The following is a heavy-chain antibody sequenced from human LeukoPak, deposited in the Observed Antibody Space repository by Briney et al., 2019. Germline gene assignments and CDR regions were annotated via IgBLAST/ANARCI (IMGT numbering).Heavy chain of an antibody. CDR2: INAGNGNT. Sequence: ASVKVSCKASGYTLTSYAMHWVRQAPGQRLEWMGWINAGNGNTKYSQKFQGRVTITRDTSASTAYMELSSLRSEDTAVYYCAREGNDILTGYYDNWFDPWGQGTLVTVSS. J-gene: IGHJ5*02. CDR1: GYTLTSYA. CDR3: AREGNDILTGYYDNWFDP. D-gene: IGHD3-9*01. V-gene: IGHV1-3*01.